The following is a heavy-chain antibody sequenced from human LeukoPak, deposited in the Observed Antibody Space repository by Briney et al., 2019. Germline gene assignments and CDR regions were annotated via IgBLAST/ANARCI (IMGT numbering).Heavy chain of an antibody. CDR3: ARDTGRERTELLSHDAFDI. Sequence: ASVKVSCKASGGTFSSYAISWVRQAPGQGLEWMGWISAYNGNTNYAQKLQGRVTMTTDTSTSTAYMELRSLRSDDTAVYYCARDTGRERTELLSHDAFDIWGQGTMVTVSS. D-gene: IGHD1-26*01. V-gene: IGHV1-18*01. J-gene: IGHJ3*02. CDR2: ISAYNGNT. CDR1: GGTFSSYA.